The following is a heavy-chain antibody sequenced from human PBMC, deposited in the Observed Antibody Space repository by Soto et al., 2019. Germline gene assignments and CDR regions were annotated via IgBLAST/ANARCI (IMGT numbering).Heavy chain of an antibody. D-gene: IGHD3-10*01. Sequence: HPGGSLRLSCAASGFTFSSYGMHWVRQAPGKGLEWVAVIWYDGSNKYYADSVKGRFTISRDNSKNTLYLQMNSLRAEDTAVYYCARDSGSYGSGDYFDYWGQGTLVTVSS. CDR2: IWYDGSNK. J-gene: IGHJ4*02. V-gene: IGHV3-33*01. CDR1: GFTFSSYG. CDR3: ARDSGSYGSGDYFDY.